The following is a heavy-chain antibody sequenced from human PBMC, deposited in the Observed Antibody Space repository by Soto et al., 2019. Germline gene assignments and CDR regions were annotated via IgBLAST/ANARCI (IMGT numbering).Heavy chain of an antibody. J-gene: IGHJ6*02. CDR2: IYYSGST. D-gene: IGHD3-10*01. CDR1: GGSISSSSYY. CDR3: ARRYSGNYYYYGMDV. V-gene: IGHV4-39*01. Sequence: SETLSLTCTVSGGSISSSSYYWGWIRQPPGKGLEWIGSIYYSGSTYYNPSLKSRVAISVDTSKNQFSLKLSSVTAADTAVYYCARRYSGNYYYYGMDVWGQGTTVTVSS.